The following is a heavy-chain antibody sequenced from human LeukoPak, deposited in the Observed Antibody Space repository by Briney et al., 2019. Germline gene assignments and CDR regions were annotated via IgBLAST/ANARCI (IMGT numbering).Heavy chain of an antibody. CDR3: AKVLSGYLDAFDI. Sequence: GGSLRLSCAVSGFTFSDYAMSWVRQAPGKGLEWVSHISGSGGSTYYADSVKGRFTISRDNAKNSLYLQMNSLRAEDTALYYCAKVLSGYLDAFDIWGQGTMVTVSS. CDR1: GFTFSDYA. D-gene: IGHD6-13*01. J-gene: IGHJ3*02. CDR2: ISGSGGST. V-gene: IGHV3-23*01.